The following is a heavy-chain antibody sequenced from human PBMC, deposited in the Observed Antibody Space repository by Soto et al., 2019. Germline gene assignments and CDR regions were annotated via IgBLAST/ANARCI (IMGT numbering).Heavy chain of an antibody. V-gene: IGHV3-49*04. CDR1: GFNFANYA. CDR2: IRGETNGGTA. Sequence: GGSLRLSCTGSGFNFANYALTWVRQAPGKGLEWVGFIRGETNGGTADYAASLKGRITISRDDSKSIAYLEVNSLQTEDTAVYYCTRYYYESSGYYVYWGQGTLVTVSS. J-gene: IGHJ4*02. CDR3: TRYYYESSGYYVY. D-gene: IGHD3-22*01.